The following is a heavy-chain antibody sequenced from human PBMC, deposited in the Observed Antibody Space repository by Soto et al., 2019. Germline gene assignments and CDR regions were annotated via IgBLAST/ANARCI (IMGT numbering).Heavy chain of an antibody. Sequence: AGGSLRLSCAASGFTFSDYYMSWIRQAPGKGLEWVSYISSSGSTIYYADSVKGRFTISRDNAKNSLYLQMNSLRAEDTAVYYCARDIRSPALDYMDVWGKGTTVTVSS. J-gene: IGHJ6*03. CDR2: ISSSGSTI. D-gene: IGHD4-17*01. V-gene: IGHV3-11*01. CDR3: ARDIRSPALDYMDV. CDR1: GFTFSDYY.